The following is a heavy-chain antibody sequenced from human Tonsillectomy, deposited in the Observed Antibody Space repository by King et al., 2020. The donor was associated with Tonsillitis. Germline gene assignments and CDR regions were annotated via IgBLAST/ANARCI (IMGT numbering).Heavy chain of an antibody. CDR1: GYTFTSYG. CDR3: ARDRDYYYDSSGFHSQTPFDY. D-gene: IGHD3-22*01. V-gene: IGHV1-18*04. J-gene: IGHJ4*02. CDR2: ISAYNGNT. Sequence: VQLVESGAEVKKPGASVKVSCKASGYTFTSYGISWVRQAPGQGLEWMGWISAYNGNTNYAQKLQGRVTMTTDTSTSTAYMELRSLRSDDTAVYYCARDRDYYYDSSGFHSQTPFDYWGQGTLVPVSS.